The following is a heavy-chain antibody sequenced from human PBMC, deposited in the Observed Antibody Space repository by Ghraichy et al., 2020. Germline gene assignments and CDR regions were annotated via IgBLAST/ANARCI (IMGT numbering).Heavy chain of an antibody. D-gene: IGHD5-12*01. CDR1: GYSISSGYY. J-gene: IGHJ3*02. CDR3: ARVRYSGYVHHAFDI. V-gene: IGHV4-38-2*02. Sequence: SETLSLTCTVSGYSISSGYYWGWIRQPPGKGLEWIGSIYHSGSTYYNPSLKSRVTISVDTSKNQFSLKLSSVTAADTAVYYCARVRYSGYVHHAFDIWGQGTMVTVSS. CDR2: IYHSGST.